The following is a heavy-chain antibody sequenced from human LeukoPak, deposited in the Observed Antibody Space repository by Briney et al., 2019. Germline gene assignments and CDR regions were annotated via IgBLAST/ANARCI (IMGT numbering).Heavy chain of an antibody. Sequence: GRFLRLSCAASGFTFSSYAMHWVRQAPGKGLEWVAVISYDGSNKYYADSVKGRFTISRDNSKNTLYLQMNSLRAEDTAVYYCARDPDDYVWGSYRYSRRLDYWGQGTLVTVSS. D-gene: IGHD3-16*02. CDR1: GFTFSSYA. CDR2: ISYDGSNK. J-gene: IGHJ4*02. CDR3: ARDPDDYVWGSYRYSRRLDY. V-gene: IGHV3-30-3*01.